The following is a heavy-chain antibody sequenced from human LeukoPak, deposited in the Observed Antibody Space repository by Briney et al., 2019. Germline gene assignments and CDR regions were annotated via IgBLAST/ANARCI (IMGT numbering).Heavy chain of an antibody. V-gene: IGHV3-23*01. CDR1: GFTFSSYA. Sequence: GGCLRLSCAASGFTFSSYAMSWFRPAPGKGLEWVSGIGDSGGSTDYADSVKGRVTISRDNSKNPLYLQMNSLRAEDKAVYYCATKYFDSSGYYGYWGQGTLVTVSS. CDR3: ATKYFDSSGYYGY. CDR2: IGDSGGST. J-gene: IGHJ4*02. D-gene: IGHD3-22*01.